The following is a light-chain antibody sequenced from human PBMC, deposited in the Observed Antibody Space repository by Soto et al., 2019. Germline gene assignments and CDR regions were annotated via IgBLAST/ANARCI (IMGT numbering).Light chain of an antibody. CDR2: SAT. V-gene: IGKV3-20*01. CDR1: QSVSSNY. J-gene: IGKJ1*01. Sequence: EIVLTQSPGTLSLSPGEGATLSCRASQSVSSNYLAWYQQKPGQAPRLLFYSATNRDTGIPDRFSASGSGTVFTLIISRLEPEDFAVYYCQQFGTSPWTFGQGTKVDIK. CDR3: QQFGTSPWT.